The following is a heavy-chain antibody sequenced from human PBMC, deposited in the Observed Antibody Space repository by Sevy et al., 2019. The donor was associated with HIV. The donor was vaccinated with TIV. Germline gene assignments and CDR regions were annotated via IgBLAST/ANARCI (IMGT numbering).Heavy chain of an antibody. CDR3: ARDPEYSGSYSGLDY. D-gene: IGHD1-26*01. J-gene: IGHJ4*02. V-gene: IGHV3-30-3*01. Sequence: GGSLRLSCAASGFTFSSYAMYWVRQAPGKGLEWVAVISYDGSNKYYADSVKGRFTISRDNSKNTLYLQMNSLRAEDTAVYYCARDPEYSGSYSGLDYWGQGTLVTVSS. CDR1: GFTFSSYA. CDR2: ISYDGSNK.